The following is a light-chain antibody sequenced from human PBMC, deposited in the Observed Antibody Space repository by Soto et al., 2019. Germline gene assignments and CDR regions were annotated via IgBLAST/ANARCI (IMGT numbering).Light chain of an antibody. J-gene: IGKJ1*01. V-gene: IGKV3-20*01. Sequence: EIVLTQSPGTLSLSPGERATLSCRANQSVSSSYLAWYQQKPGQAPSLLIYGASSRATGIPDRFSGSGSGTDFTLTINRLEPEDFAVYYCQQYGSSPWTFGQGTKVEIK. CDR1: QSVSSSY. CDR2: GAS. CDR3: QQYGSSPWT.